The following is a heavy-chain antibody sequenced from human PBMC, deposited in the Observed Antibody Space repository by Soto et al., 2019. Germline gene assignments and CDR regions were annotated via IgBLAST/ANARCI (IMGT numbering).Heavy chain of an antibody. CDR3: ARGTCSGSSCYSFHFDY. Sequence: QVQLVQSGAEVKKPGASVKISCKASGYTFTSYAMHWVRQAPGQRLEWMGWINADKGDTKYSQKFQGRVTITRDTSASTAYMELSSLRSEDTAVYYCARGTCSGSSCYSFHFDYWGQGTLVTVSS. V-gene: IGHV1-3*01. D-gene: IGHD2-15*01. J-gene: IGHJ4*02. CDR1: GYTFTSYA. CDR2: INADKGDT.